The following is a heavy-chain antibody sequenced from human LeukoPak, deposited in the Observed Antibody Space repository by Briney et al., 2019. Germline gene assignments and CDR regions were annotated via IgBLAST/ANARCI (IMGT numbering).Heavy chain of an antibody. J-gene: IGHJ5*02. CDR2: ISSSSSYI. V-gene: IGHV3-21*01. CDR1: GFTFRTYS. D-gene: IGHD6-19*01. CDR3: ARPAIHSSSDIPS. Sequence: PGGSLRLSCAASGFTFRTYSMNWVRQAPGKGLEWVSSISSSSSYIYYADSVKGRFTISRDNAKNSLYLQMNSLRAEDTAVYYCARPAIHSSSDIPSWGQGTLVTVSS.